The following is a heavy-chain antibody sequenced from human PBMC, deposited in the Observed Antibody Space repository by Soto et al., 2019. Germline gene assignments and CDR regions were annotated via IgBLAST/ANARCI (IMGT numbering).Heavy chain of an antibody. Sequence: PSEPLSLTCTVSGDSISSSNSHWGWTRQPPGKGLEYIGIVYYGGAIFYSGNIYYNPSLKSRVTISVDTSKNQFSLRLSSVTAADTGVYYCVRYDRINMKPYSPEGFHIWGQGTMVTVSS. V-gene: IGHV4-39*01. CDR3: VRYDRINMKPYSPEGFHI. CDR2: VYYGGAIFYSGNI. CDR1: GDSISSSNSH. D-gene: IGHD3-3*02. J-gene: IGHJ3*02.